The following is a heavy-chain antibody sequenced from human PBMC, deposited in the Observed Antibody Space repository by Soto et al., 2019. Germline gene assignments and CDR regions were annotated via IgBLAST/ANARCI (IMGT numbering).Heavy chain of an antibody. CDR3: ARDQGRGFYDYL. CDR2: ISAYNGYT. J-gene: IGHJ4*02. D-gene: IGHD5-12*01. V-gene: IGHV1-18*01. Sequence: ASVKVSCKASGYTFTSYGMSWVRQAPGQGLEWMGWISAYNGYTNYAQKFQGRVTMTTDTFTSTAYMEVRSLGSDDTAVYYCARDQGRGFYDYLWGQGTLVTVSS. CDR1: GYTFTSYG.